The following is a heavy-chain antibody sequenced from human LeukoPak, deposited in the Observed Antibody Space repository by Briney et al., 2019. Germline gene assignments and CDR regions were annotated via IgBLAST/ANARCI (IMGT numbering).Heavy chain of an antibody. J-gene: IGHJ4*02. CDR1: GNTFTSYY. V-gene: IGHV1-46*01. Sequence: ASVKVSCKASGNTFTSYYMHWVRQAPGQGLEWMGIINPSGGSTSYAQKFQGRVTMTRDMSTSTVYMELSSLRSEDTAVYYCARDLEMATITWVFDYWGQGTLVTVSS. CDR3: ARDLEMATITWVFDY. CDR2: INPSGGST. D-gene: IGHD5-24*01.